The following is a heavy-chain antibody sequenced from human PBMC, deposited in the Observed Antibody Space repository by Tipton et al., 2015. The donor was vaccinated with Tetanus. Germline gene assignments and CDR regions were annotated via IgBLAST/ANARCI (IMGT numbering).Heavy chain of an antibody. V-gene: IGHV1-18*01. CDR3: ARGRGLGPHEYFEH. CDR2: ISPFNENV. D-gene: IGHD6-19*01. Sequence: QLVQSGAEVKKPGASVKVSCKASGYTFTHYGVNWVRQAPGQGLEWMGWISPFNENVNYAEKFQGRLTMITDRSTATVYMDLRGLRSDDTAVYYCARGRGLGPHEYFEHWGQGTLVTVSS. J-gene: IGHJ5*02. CDR1: GYTFTHYG.